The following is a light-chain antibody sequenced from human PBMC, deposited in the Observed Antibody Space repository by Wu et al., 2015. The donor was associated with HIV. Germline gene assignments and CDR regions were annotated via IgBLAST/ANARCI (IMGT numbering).Light chain of an antibody. V-gene: IGKV3-20*01. Sequence: EIVLTQSPGTLSLSPGEGATLSCRASHNILNRYLAWYQQKPGQAPRLLIYDASTRATGIPDRFSGSGSGTDFTLTISRLEPEDFAVYYCQQYVNSPLTFGGGTKVEIK. CDR2: DAS. J-gene: IGKJ4*01. CDR1: HNILNRY. CDR3: QQYVNSPLT.